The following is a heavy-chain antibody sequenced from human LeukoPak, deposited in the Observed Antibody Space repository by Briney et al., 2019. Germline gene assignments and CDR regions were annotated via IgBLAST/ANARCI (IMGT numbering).Heavy chain of an antibody. D-gene: IGHD3-10*01. Sequence: ASVKVSCKASGYSFTSYGISWVRQAPGQGLEWMGIINPSGGSTSYAQKFQGRVTMTRDTSTSTVYMELSSLRSEDTAVYYCARAVITMVRGVNLNWFDPWGQGTLVTVSS. V-gene: IGHV1-46*01. CDR1: GYSFTSYG. J-gene: IGHJ5*02. CDR3: ARAVITMVRGVNLNWFDP. CDR2: INPSGGST.